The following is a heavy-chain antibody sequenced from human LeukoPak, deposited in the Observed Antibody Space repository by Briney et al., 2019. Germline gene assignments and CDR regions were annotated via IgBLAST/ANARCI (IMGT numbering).Heavy chain of an antibody. D-gene: IGHD6-19*01. CDR1: GGSISSYY. J-gene: IGHJ4*02. Sequence: SETLSLTCTVSGGSISSYYWSWIRQPPGKGLEWIGYIYTSGSTNYNPSLKSRVTMSVDTSKNQFSLKLSSVTAADTAVYYCAREDSSGWYYFDYWGQGTLVTVSS. V-gene: IGHV4-4*08. CDR3: AREDSSGWYYFDY. CDR2: IYTSGST.